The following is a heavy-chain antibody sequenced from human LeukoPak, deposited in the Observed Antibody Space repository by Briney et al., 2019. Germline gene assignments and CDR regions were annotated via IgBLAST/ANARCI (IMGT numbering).Heavy chain of an antibody. D-gene: IGHD1-26*01. J-gene: IGHJ6*02. CDR1: GFTFSNAW. CDR2: IKSKTDGGTT. Sequence: GGSLRLSCAASGFTFSNAWMSWVRPAPGKGLEWVGRIKSKTDGGTTEYAAPVKGRFTFSRDDSENTLYLQMNSLKTEDTAVYYCTTDQVKWELRNYYYYGMDVWGQGTTVTVSS. V-gene: IGHV3-15*01. CDR3: TTDQVKWELRNYYYYGMDV.